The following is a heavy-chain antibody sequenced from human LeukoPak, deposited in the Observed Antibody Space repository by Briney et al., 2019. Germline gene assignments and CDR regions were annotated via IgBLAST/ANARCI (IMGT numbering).Heavy chain of an antibody. V-gene: IGHV4-34*01. J-gene: IGHJ5*02. Sequence: SETLSLTCAVYGGSFSGYYWSWIRQPPGKGLEWIGEINHSGSTNYNPSLKSRVTISVDTSKNQFSLKLSSVTAADTAVYYCARGPVVVPAAMRVRWFDPWGQGTLVTVSS. D-gene: IGHD2-2*01. CDR1: GGSFSGYY. CDR3: ARGPVVVPAAMRVRWFDP. CDR2: INHSGST.